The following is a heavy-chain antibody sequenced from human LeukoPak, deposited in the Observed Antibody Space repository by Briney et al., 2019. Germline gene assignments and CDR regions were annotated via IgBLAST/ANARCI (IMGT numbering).Heavy chain of an antibody. CDR3: ARAQIAAAGTYYMDV. J-gene: IGHJ6*03. Sequence: SETLSLTCAVYGGSFSGYYWSWIRQPPGKGLEWIGEINHSGSTNYNPSLKSRATISVDTSKNQFSLKLSSVTAADTAVYYCARAQIAAAGTYYMDVWGKGTTVTVSS. CDR1: GGSFSGYY. V-gene: IGHV4-34*01. D-gene: IGHD6-13*01. CDR2: INHSGST.